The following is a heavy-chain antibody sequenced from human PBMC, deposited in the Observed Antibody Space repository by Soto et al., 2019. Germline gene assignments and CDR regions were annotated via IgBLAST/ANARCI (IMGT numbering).Heavy chain of an antibody. CDR3: ACSYDVASSEFDS. CDR1: RETLPSDE. V-gene: IGHV1-8*01. D-gene: IGHD3-22*01. CDR2: MNPNSGNT. Sequence: ASAEVASKASRETLPSDEINWVRQATGQGREWMGWMNPNSGNTGYAQKVQGRVTMTRNTSISTAYMALRSLRSEATAVYYCACSYDVASSEFDSWGQEAVLPVSS. J-gene: IGHJ4*02.